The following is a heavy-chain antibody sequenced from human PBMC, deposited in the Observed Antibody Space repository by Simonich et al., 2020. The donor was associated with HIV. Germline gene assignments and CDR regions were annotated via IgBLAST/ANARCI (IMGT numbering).Heavy chain of an antibody. D-gene: IGHD2-2*01. J-gene: IGHJ4*02. V-gene: IGHV4-34*01. Sequence: QVQLQQWGAGLVKPSETLSLTCAVYGGSFSGYYWSWIRQPPGKGMEGIGEINHSASTNYNPSLKSRVTISVATSKNQFSLKLSSVTAADTAVYYCARGFYQRLYYFDYWGQGTLVTVSS. CDR2: INHSAST. CDR1: GGSFSGYY. CDR3: ARGFYQRLYYFDY.